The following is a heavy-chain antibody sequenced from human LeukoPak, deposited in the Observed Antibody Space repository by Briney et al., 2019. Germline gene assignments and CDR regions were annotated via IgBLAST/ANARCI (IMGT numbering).Heavy chain of an antibody. J-gene: IGHJ4*02. CDR3: AKDIGAVAGTHYFDY. D-gene: IGHD6-19*01. V-gene: IGHV3-30*02. Sequence: PGGSLRHSCATSRFTFSSYGMHWVRQAPGKGLEWVAFIRFDGSNKDYADSVKGRFTISRDNSKNTLSLQMNYLRAEDTAVYYCAKDIGAVAGTHYFDYWGQGTLVTVSS. CDR1: RFTFSSYG. CDR2: IRFDGSNK.